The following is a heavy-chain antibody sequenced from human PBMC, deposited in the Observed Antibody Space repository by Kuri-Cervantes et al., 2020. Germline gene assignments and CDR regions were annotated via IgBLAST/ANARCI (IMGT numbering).Heavy chain of an antibody. CDR2: INTNTGNP. Sequence: ASVKDSCKASGYTFTSYAMNWVRQAPGQGLEWMGWINTNTGNPTYAQGFTGRFVFSLDTSVSTAYLQISSLKAEDTAVYYCARDISGYTSSWYDYWGQGTLVTVSS. CDR3: ARDISGYTSSWYDY. J-gene: IGHJ4*02. V-gene: IGHV7-4-1*02. CDR1: GYTFTSYA. D-gene: IGHD6-13*01.